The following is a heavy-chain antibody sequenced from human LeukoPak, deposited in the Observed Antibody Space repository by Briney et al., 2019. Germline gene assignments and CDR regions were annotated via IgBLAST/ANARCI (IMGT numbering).Heavy chain of an antibody. CDR1: GYTFTGYY. CDR2: INPNSGGT. V-gene: IGHV1-2*02. CDR3: GEDRAYVSGTRLTYYMDV. D-gene: IGHD3-10*01. J-gene: IGHJ6*03. Sequence: GASVKVSCQASGYTFTGYYMHWVRQAPGQGLEWMGWINPNSGGTHSAQKFQGRVHLTRETSLSTAYMELGRFRCDGPALVFRGEDRAYVSGTRLTYYMDVWGKGTTGTISS.